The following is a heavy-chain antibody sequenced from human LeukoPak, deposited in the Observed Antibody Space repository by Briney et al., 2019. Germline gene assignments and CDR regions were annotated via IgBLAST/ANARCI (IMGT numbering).Heavy chain of an antibody. D-gene: IGHD2-15*01. CDR3: SRMTYCSGGSCSFDD. V-gene: IGHV3-49*04. Sequence: PGGSLRLSCTTSGXTFGDYAVNWVRQAPGKGPEWVAFITSKAYGGTREYAASVKGRLTISRDDSKSIAYLQMNSLKTEDTAVYYCSRMTYCSGGSCSFDDWGQGTLVTVSS. CDR2: ITSKAYGGTR. J-gene: IGHJ4*02. CDR1: GXTFGDYA.